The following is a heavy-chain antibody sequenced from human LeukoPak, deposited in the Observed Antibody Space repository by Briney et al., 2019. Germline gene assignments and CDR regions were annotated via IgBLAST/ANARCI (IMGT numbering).Heavy chain of an antibody. CDR2: ISGSGGVT. CDR3: AKASWEGVTTTYFDY. CDR1: GCIFSSYA. J-gene: IGHJ4*02. V-gene: IGHV3-23*01. Sequence: SGGSLRLSCAVSGCIFSSYAMNWVRQAPGKGLEWVSGISGSGGVTYYADSVKGRFTISRDNSKNTLYLQMNSLRGDDTAINYCAKASWEGVTTTYFDYWGQGTLVPVSS. D-gene: IGHD1-26*01.